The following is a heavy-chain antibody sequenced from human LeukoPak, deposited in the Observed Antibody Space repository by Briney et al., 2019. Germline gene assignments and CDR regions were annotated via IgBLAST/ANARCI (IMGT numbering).Heavy chain of an antibody. J-gene: IGHJ4*02. CDR3: AKFLGGGYSYGYSFDY. D-gene: IGHD5-18*01. CDR2: VSANGDIK. Sequence: GGSLRLSCAASEFTFNTSAMSWIRQAPGKGLEWVSGVSANGDIKYYADSVKGRFTLSRDNSKNTLYLQMSSLRADDTAVYYCAKFLGGGYSYGYSFDYWGQGTLVTVSS. V-gene: IGHV3-23*01. CDR1: EFTFNTSA.